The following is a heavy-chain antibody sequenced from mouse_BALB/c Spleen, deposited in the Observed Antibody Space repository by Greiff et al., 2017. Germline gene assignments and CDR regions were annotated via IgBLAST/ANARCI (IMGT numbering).Heavy chain of an antibody. D-gene: IGHD2-2*01. CDR3: ARGYPHYYAMDY. V-gene: IGHV5-12-2*01. J-gene: IGHJ4*01. CDR1: GFTFSSYT. Sequence: EVQGVESGGGLVQPGGSLKLSCAASGFTFSSYTMSWVRQTPEKRLEWVAYISNGGGSTYYPDTVKGRFTISRDNAKNTLYLQMSSLKSEDTAMYYCARGYPHYYAMDYWGQGTSVTVSS. CDR2: ISNGGGST.